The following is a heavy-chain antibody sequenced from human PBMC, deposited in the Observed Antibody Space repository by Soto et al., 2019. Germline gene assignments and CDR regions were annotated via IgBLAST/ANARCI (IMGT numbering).Heavy chain of an antibody. Sequence: PSETLSLTCTVSGGSISSGGYYWSWIRQHPGKGLEWIGYIYYSGNTYYNPSLKSRVTVSVDTSKNQFSLRLTSVTAADTAVYYCANLYSTGWSRRGWFDPWSQGTLVNVSS. J-gene: IGHJ5*02. D-gene: IGHD2-8*02. CDR2: IYYSGNT. CDR1: GGSISSGGYY. V-gene: IGHV4-39*01. CDR3: ANLYSTGWSRRGWFDP.